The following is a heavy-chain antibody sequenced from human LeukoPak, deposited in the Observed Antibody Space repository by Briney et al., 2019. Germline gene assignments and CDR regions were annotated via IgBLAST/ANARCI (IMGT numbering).Heavy chain of an antibody. D-gene: IGHD2-15*01. V-gene: IGHV4-31*03. Sequence: SETLSLTCTVSGGSISSGGNYWSWIRQHPGKGLEWIGYIYHSGSAYYDPSLKSRVTISIDTSKSQFSLRLSSVTAADTAVCYCARVLESGGSCFFDYWGQGILVTVSS. CDR3: ARVLESGGSCFFDY. CDR2: IYHSGSA. J-gene: IGHJ4*02. CDR1: GGSISSGGNY.